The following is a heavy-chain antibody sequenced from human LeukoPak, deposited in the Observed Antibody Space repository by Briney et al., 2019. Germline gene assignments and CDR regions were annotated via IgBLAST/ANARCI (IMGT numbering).Heavy chain of an antibody. CDR2: ISRTSLFK. CDR3: ATERGGGTSFFDY. CDR1: GLSLSNYS. V-gene: IGHV3-21*06. J-gene: IGHJ4*02. Sequence: GGSLRLSCAASGLSLSNYSMSWVRQAPGRGLEWVSSISRTSLFKYYADSLKGRVTIPRDNAQNSLYLQMNSLRVEDTAFSCATERGGGTSFFDYWGQGILVTVSS. D-gene: IGHD3-16*01.